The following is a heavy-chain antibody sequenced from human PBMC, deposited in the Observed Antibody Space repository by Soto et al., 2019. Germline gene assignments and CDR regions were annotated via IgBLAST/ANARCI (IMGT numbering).Heavy chain of an antibody. Sequence: SETLSLTCTVSGGSISSGGYYWSWIRQHPGKGLEWIGYIYYSGSTYYNPSLKSRVTISVDTSKNQFSLKLSSVTAADTAVYYCARGYCSSTSCYGRKKNWFDPWGQGTLVTVSS. J-gene: IGHJ5*02. CDR2: IYYSGST. CDR1: GGSISSGGYY. D-gene: IGHD2-2*01. V-gene: IGHV4-31*03. CDR3: ARGYCSSTSCYGRKKNWFDP.